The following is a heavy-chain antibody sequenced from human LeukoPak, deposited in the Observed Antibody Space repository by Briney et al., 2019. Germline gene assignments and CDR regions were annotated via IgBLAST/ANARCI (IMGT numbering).Heavy chain of an antibody. J-gene: IGHJ3*02. V-gene: IGHV3-9*01. D-gene: IGHD3-22*01. Sequence: GGSLRLPCAASGFTFDDYAMPWVRQAPGKGLEWVSGISWNSGSIGYADSVKGRFTISRDNAKNSLYLQMNSLRAEDTALYYCAKDLNDSSGYYYLLDAFDIWGQGTMVTVSS. CDR3: AKDLNDSSGYYYLLDAFDI. CDR2: ISWNSGSI. CDR1: GFTFDDYA.